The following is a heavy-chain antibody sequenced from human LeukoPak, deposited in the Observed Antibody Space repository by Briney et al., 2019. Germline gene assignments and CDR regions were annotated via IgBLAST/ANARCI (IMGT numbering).Heavy chain of an antibody. D-gene: IGHD3-3*01. Sequence: ASVKVSCKASGYTFTGYYMHWVRQAPGKGLEWMGGFDPEDGETIYAQKFQGRVTMTEDTSTDTAYLELSSLRSEDTAVYYCATILLSKKRYYDFWTSAFDFWGQGTLVTVSS. CDR3: ATILLSKKRYYDFWTSAFDF. J-gene: IGHJ3*01. CDR1: GYTFTGYY. CDR2: FDPEDGET. V-gene: IGHV1-24*01.